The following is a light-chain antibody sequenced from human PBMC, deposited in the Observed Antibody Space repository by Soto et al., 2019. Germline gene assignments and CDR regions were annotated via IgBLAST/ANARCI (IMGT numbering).Light chain of an antibody. J-gene: IGKJ5*01. Sequence: IQLTQSPSSLSASVGDRVTITCRASQGISSYLACYQQKPGKAPKLLIYAASTLQSGVPSRFSGSGSGTDFTLTISCLQSEDFATYYCQQYYSFPITFGQGTRLEI. V-gene: IGKV1-9*01. CDR3: QQYYSFPIT. CDR2: AAS. CDR1: QGISSY.